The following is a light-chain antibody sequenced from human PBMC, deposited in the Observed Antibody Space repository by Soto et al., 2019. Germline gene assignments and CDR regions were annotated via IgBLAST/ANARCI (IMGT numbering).Light chain of an antibody. CDR3: SSYTSSSTPLL. CDR2: DVS. Sequence: QSVLTQPASVSGSPGQSITISCTGTSSDIGDYNYVSWYQQHPGKAPKLMIYDVSNRPSGVSNRFSGSNSGTTASLTISGLQAEDAADYYCSSYTSSSTPLLFGTGTKVTLL. CDR1: SSDIGDYNY. J-gene: IGLJ1*01. V-gene: IGLV2-14*03.